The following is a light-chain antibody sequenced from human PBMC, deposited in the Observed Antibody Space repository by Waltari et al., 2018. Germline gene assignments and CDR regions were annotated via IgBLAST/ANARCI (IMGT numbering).Light chain of an antibody. CDR2: KAS. Sequence: DIQMTQSPSTLSASVGDRVTITCRASQSISSWLAWYQQKPGKAPKLLSYKASSLESGVPSRFSGSGSGTEFTLTISSLQPDNFATYYCQQYNSYQFTFGPGTKVDI. J-gene: IGKJ3*01. V-gene: IGKV1-5*03. CDR3: QQYNSYQFT. CDR1: QSISSW.